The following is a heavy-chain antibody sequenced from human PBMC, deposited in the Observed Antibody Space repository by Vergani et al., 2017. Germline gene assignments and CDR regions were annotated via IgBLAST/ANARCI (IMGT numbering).Heavy chain of an antibody. V-gene: IGHV3-53*01. CDR2: IYSGGST. Sequence: EVQLLESGGNLIQPGGSVRLSCAASGFTFSSYSMNWVRQPPGKGLEWVSVIYSGGSTYYADSVKGRFTISRDKSKNTLYLQMNSLRAEDTAVYYCGRERRYCSSTRCFYYYYYMDVWGKGP. CDR1: GFTFSSYS. D-gene: IGHD2-2*01. J-gene: IGHJ6*03. CDR3: GRERRYCSSTRCFYYYYYMDV.